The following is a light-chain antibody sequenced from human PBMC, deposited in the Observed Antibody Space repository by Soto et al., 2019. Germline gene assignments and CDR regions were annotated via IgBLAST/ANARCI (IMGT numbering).Light chain of an antibody. V-gene: IGKV3-11*01. Sequence: EIVLTQSPATLSLSPGERATLSCRTSQSVSSYFAWYQQKPGRAPRLLIYDASNRATGIPARFIGSGSGTEFTLTISSLEPEDFAVYYCQQRSNWPITSGQGTRLEIK. CDR1: QSVSSY. J-gene: IGKJ5*01. CDR2: DAS. CDR3: QQRSNWPIT.